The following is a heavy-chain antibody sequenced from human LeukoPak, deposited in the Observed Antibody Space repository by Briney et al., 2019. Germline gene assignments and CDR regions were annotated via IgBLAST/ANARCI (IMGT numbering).Heavy chain of an antibody. CDR1: GRSISTYY. V-gene: IGHV4-4*09. CDR2: IYIDGST. CDR3: AKTGNGCDPLYHYYDKDD. J-gene: IGHJ6*03. D-gene: IGHD5-12*01. Sequence: PSETLSLTCSVSGRSISTYYWSWIQQPPGKGLEWLAFIYIDGSTNYNPSLKTRAPIPVDTSSNQFSLKLRSLTAADTAAYFWAKTGNGCDPLYHYYDKDDWGKGTTVTVSS.